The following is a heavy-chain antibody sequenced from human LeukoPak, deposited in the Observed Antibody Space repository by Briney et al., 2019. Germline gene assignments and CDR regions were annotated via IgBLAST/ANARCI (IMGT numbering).Heavy chain of an antibody. Sequence: GGTLRLSCAASGFTVSSYGMSWVRQAPGKGLEWVANIKQDGSEKYYVDSVKGRFTISRDNAKNSLYLQMNSLRAEDTAVYYCARSKYSSGWYAGRIDYWGQGTLVTVSS. CDR3: ARSKYSSGWYAGRIDY. D-gene: IGHD6-19*01. CDR1: GFTVSSYG. V-gene: IGHV3-7*01. CDR2: IKQDGSEK. J-gene: IGHJ4*02.